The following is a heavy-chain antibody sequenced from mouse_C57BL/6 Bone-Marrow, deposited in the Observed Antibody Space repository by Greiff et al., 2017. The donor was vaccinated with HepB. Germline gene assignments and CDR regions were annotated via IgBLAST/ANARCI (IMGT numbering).Heavy chain of an antibody. CDR2: IDPANGNT. CDR3: AFPRWLLRRYFDV. Sequence: EVKVVESVAELVRPGASVKLSCTASGFNIKNTYMHWVKQRPEQGLEWIGRIDPANGNTKYAPKFQGKATITADTSSNTAYLQLSSLTSEDTAIYYCAFPRWLLRRYFDVWGTGTTVTVSS. D-gene: IGHD2-3*01. CDR1: GFNIKNTY. J-gene: IGHJ1*03. V-gene: IGHV14-3*01.